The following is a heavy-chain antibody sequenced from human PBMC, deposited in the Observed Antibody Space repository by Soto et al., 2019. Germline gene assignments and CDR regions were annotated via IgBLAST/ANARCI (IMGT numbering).Heavy chain of an antibody. CDR2: MNPNSGDT. J-gene: IGHJ6*02. V-gene: IGHV1-8*01. CDR3: ARGPGSSDWRFSYYYMDV. D-gene: IGHD6-19*01. CDR1: FTSYD. Sequence: QVQLVQSGAEVKKPGASVKVSCTFTSYDINWVRQAPGQGLEWMAWMNPNSGDTRYAQKLQGRVTMTRNTSSFTAYREVSSLRSEDTAVYYCARGPGSSDWRFSYYYMDVWGQGTTVTVSS.